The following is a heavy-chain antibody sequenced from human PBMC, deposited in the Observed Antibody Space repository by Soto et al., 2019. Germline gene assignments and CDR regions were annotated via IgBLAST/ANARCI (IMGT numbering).Heavy chain of an antibody. D-gene: IGHD3-3*01. CDR2: ISYDGSNK. CDR3: ARAQKSITIFGVATIVGYFDY. CDR1: GFTFGTYA. V-gene: IGHV3-30-3*01. Sequence: GGSLRLSCAASGFTFGTYAMHWVRQAPGKGLGWVAVISYDGSNKYYADSVKGRFTISRDNSKNTLYLQMNSLRAEDTAVYYCARAQKSITIFGVATIVGYFDYWGQGTLVTVSS. J-gene: IGHJ4*02.